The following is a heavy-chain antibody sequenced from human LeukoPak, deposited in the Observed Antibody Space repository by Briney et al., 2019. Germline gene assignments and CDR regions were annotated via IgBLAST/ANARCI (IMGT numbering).Heavy chain of an antibody. V-gene: IGHV4-39*01. CDR2: MFYSGNT. CDR1: GDSVRTSNSY. D-gene: IGHD3-22*01. CDR3: ARHPHYYFDNSAR. J-gene: IGHJ4*02. Sequence: SETLSLTCTVSGDSVRTSNSYWGWIRQPPGKGLEWIGSMFYSGNTYYNPSLKSRVTISVDTSKNQLSLRLSSVTAADTAVYYCARHPHYYFDNSARWGQGTLVTVSS.